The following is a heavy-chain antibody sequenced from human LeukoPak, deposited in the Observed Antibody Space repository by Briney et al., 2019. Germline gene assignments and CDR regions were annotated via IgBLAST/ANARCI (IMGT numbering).Heavy chain of an antibody. D-gene: IGHD3-22*01. CDR2: IKQDGSEK. J-gene: IGHJ4*02. CDR1: GFTFSSYW. Sequence: GGSLRLSCAASGFTFSSYWMSWVRQAPGKGLEWVANIKQDGSEKYYVDSVKGRFTISRDNAKNSLYLQMNSLRAEDTAVYYCARERRGSSGYYYFLDYWGQGTLVTVSS. CDR3: ARERRGSSGYYYFLDY. V-gene: IGHV3-7*01.